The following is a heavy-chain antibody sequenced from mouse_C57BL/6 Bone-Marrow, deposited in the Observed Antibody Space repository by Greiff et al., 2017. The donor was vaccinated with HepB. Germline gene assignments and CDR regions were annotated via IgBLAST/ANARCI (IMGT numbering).Heavy chain of an antibody. CDR1: GFTFTDYY. D-gene: IGHD1-1*01. CDR2: IRNKANGYTT. Sequence: EVKLMESGGGLVQPGGSLSLSCAASGFTFTDYYMSWVRQPPGKALEWLGFIRNKANGYTTEYSASVKGRFTISRDNSQSILYLQMNALRAEDSATYYCASYYGSSYEAWFAYWGQGTLVTVSA. CDR3: ASYYGSSYEAWFAY. V-gene: IGHV7-3*01. J-gene: IGHJ3*01.